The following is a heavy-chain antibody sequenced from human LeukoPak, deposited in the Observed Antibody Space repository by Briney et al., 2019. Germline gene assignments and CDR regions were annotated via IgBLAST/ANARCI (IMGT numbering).Heavy chain of an antibody. J-gene: IGHJ6*02. CDR3: AQNFYCGGGCWRPSALRMDV. D-gene: IGHD2-21*01. Sequence: GGSLRLSCAASVFTSWIFATCCVRQAPGKGVECGSPISGRGGGTYYADSVKGRYTISRDNSKNTLFLQKKRLRAGDTPVYLCAQNFYCGGGCWRPSALRMDVWGQGTTVTVS. V-gene: IGHV3-23*01. CDR1: VFTSWIFA. CDR2: ISGRGGGT.